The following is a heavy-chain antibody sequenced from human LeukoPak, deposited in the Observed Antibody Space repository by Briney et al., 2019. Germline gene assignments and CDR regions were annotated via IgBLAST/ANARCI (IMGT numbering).Heavy chain of an antibody. J-gene: IGHJ5*02. CDR2: IYYSGST. V-gene: IGHV4-39*07. D-gene: IGHD2-2*01. CDR1: GGSISSSSYY. CDR3: ARGGVVVPAAMRA. Sequence: SETLSLTCTVSGGSISSSSYYWGWIRQPPGEGLEWIGSIYYSGSTYYNPSLKSRVTISVDTSKNQFSLKLSSVTAADTAVYYCARGGVVVPAAMRAWGQGTLVTVSS.